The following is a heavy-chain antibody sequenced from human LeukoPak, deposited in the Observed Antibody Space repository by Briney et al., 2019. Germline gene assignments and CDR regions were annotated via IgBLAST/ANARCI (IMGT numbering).Heavy chain of an antibody. D-gene: IGHD3-10*01. CDR3: ARSLYYGSGSYYRNWYFDL. CDR2: IYNSGST. J-gene: IGHJ2*01. V-gene: IGHV4-59*01. CDR1: GGSISNYY. Sequence: SETLSLTCTVSGGSISNYYCNWIRQPPGKGLEWIGHIYNSGSTKYNPSLKSRVTISVDTSKNQFSLKLSSVTAADTAVYYCARSLYYGSGSYYRNWYFDLWGRGTLVTVST.